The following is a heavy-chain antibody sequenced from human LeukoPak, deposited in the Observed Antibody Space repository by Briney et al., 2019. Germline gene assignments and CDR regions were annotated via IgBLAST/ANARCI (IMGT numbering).Heavy chain of an antibody. CDR2: INHSGST. CDR3: AKGVWAPRFDP. Sequence: PSETLSLTCAVYGASFSYDYWSWIRQPPGKGLEWIGEINHSGSTTYNPSPKSRVTISAEKSKNQFSLKLTSVTAADTAVYYCAKGVWAPRFDPWGQGTLVTVSS. J-gene: IGHJ5*02. V-gene: IGHV4-34*01. CDR1: GASFSYDY. D-gene: IGHD7-27*01.